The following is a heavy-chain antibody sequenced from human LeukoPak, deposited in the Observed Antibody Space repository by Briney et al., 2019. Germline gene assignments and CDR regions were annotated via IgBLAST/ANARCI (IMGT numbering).Heavy chain of an antibody. J-gene: IGHJ6*04. D-gene: IGHD2-2*01. CDR3: ATRYCSIAACRASSYKCMDD. V-gene: IGHV3-11*04. Sequence: GGSLRLSCAASGFTFSDYYMNWVRQTPEKGLEWVAYISISGFTFYYADSVRGRFTISRDNAENSLFLQMNSLGPDDTAVYYCATRYCSIAACRASSYKCMDDWGKGTTVIVSS. CDR2: ISISGFTF. CDR1: GFTFSDYY.